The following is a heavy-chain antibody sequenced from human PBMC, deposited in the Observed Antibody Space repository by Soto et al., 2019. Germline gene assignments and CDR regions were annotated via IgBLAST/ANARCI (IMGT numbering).Heavy chain of an antibody. J-gene: IGHJ4*02. CDR2: ISSSGSTI. CDR3: ANSWTTLTTGFDF. Sequence: GGSLRLSCAASGFTFSSYEMNWVRQAPGKGLEWVSYISSSGSTIYYADSVKGRFTISRDNAKNSLYLQMNSLRAEDAAVYYCANSWTTLTTGFDFWGQGALVTVSS. CDR1: GFTFSSYE. D-gene: IGHD4-17*01. V-gene: IGHV3-48*03.